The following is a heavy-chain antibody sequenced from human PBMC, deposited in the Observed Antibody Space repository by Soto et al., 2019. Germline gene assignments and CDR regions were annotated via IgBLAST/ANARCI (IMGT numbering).Heavy chain of an antibody. D-gene: IGHD2-2*01. CDR2: IYSGGST. CDR3: ARVIVVVPAAPQGWFDP. V-gene: IGHV3-53*01. CDR1: GFTVSSNY. J-gene: IGHJ5*02. Sequence: GGSLRLSCAASGFTVSSNYMSWVRQAPGKGLEWVSVIYSGGSTYYADSVKGRFTISRDNSKNTLYLQMNSLRAEDTAVYYCARVIVVVPAAPQGWFDPWGQGTLVTVSS.